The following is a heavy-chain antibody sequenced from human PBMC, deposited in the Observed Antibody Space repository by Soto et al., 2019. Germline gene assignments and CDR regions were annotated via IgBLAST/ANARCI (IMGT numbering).Heavy chain of an antibody. D-gene: IGHD2-2*03. CDR2: IMPFFGSG. J-gene: IGHJ4*02. Sequence: QVYLVQSGAEVKKPGSSVKVSCKALRGTFTNYAFSWVRQAPGQGLEWMGGIMPFFGSGNYAQKSQVRINITADESTRSVYLEPTMLRSADTAVYYCARDRAGYYTHFLYLGQGTLGTVSS. V-gene: IGHV1-69*01. CDR1: RGTFTNYA. CDR3: ARDRAGYYTHFLY.